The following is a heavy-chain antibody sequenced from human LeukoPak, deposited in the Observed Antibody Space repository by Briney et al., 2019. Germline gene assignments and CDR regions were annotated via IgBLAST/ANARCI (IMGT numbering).Heavy chain of an antibody. D-gene: IGHD1-14*01. Sequence: GGSLRLSCAASGFTFSDYYMSWIRQAPGKGLEWVSYISSSGSTIYYADSVKGRFTISRDNAKNSLYLQMNSLRAEDTAVYCCARVPRNLDWFDPWGQGTLVTVSS. CDR3: ARVPRNLDWFDP. CDR1: GFTFSDYY. J-gene: IGHJ5*02. V-gene: IGHV3-11*01. CDR2: ISSSGSTI.